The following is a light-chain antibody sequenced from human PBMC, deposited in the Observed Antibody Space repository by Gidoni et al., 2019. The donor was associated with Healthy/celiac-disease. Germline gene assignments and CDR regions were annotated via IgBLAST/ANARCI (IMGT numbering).Light chain of an antibody. CDR2: GAS. V-gene: IGKV3-15*01. CDR1: QSVGSH. Sequence: EIVLTQSPATLSVSPGERATLACRDSQSVGSHLAWYQQKPGEVPRLLIYGASTRATGIPARFSGSGSGTEFTLTISSLQSEDFAVYYCQQYDNWPPYTFGQGTKLEIK. J-gene: IGKJ2*01. CDR3: QQYDNWPPYT.